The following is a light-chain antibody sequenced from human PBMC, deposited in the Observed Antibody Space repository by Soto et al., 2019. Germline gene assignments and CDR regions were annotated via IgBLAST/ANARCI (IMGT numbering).Light chain of an antibody. J-gene: IGKJ3*01. Sequence: EIVLTQSPATLSLSPGERATLSCRASQSVSSYLAWYQQKPGQAPRLLIYDASNRATGIPARFSGSGSGTDFTLTISSLEPEHFAVYYCQQRSNWPPFTFGPGTKVDIK. V-gene: IGKV3-11*01. CDR1: QSVSSY. CDR2: DAS. CDR3: QQRSNWPPFT.